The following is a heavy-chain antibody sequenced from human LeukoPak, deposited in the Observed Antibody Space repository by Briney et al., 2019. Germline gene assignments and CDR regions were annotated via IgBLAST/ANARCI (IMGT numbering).Heavy chain of an antibody. CDR2: IRYDGSNK. CDR1: GFTFSSYG. V-gene: IGHV3-30*02. D-gene: IGHD4-17*01. CDR3: AKDGKMTTVTTYSDY. Sequence: GGSLRLSCAASGFTFSSYGMHWVRQAPGKGLEWVAFIRYDGSNKYYADSVKGRFTISRDNSKNTLYLQMNSLRAEDTAVYYCAKDGKMTTVTTYSDYWGQGNLVTVSS. J-gene: IGHJ4*02.